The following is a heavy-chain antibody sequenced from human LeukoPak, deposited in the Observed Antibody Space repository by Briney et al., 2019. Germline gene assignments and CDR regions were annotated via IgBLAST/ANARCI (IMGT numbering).Heavy chain of an antibody. CDR3: ARGVEPLAANTLAY. J-gene: IGHJ4*02. V-gene: IGHV3-21*01. Sequence: GGSLRLSCAASGFTFSSYSMNWVRQAPGKGLEWVSSISSSSSYKYYADSVKGRFTISRDNAKNSLYLQMNSLRAEDTAVYYCARGVEPLAANTLAYWGQGTLVTVSS. CDR2: ISSSSSYK. D-gene: IGHD1-14*01. CDR1: GFTFSSYS.